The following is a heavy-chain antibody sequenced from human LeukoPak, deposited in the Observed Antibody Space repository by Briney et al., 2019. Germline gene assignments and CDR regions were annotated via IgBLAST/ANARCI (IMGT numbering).Heavy chain of an antibody. D-gene: IGHD3-3*01. CDR2: ISSNGGST. V-gene: IGHV3-64*01. CDR1: GFTFSSYA. J-gene: IGHJ4*02. CDR3: ARDQAPTMFGVVGGFDY. Sequence: GGSLRLSCAASGFTFSSYAMHWVRQAPGKGMEYVSAISSNGGSTYYANSVKGRFTISRDNSKSTLYLQMGSLRAEDMAVYYCARDQAPTMFGVVGGFDYWGQGTLVTVSS.